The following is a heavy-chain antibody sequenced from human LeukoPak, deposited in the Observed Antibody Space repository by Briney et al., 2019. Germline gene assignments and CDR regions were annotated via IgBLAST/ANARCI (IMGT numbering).Heavy chain of an antibody. V-gene: IGHV3-9*03. CDR1: GFTFDDYA. Sequence: PGGSLRLSCAASGFTFDDYAMHWVRQAPGKGLEWVSGISWNSGGIGYADSVKGRFTISRDNAKNSLYLQMNSLRAEDMALYYCAKGSYYDSSGYPDYWGQGTLVTVSS. D-gene: IGHD3-22*01. J-gene: IGHJ4*02. CDR3: AKGSYYDSSGYPDY. CDR2: ISWNSGGI.